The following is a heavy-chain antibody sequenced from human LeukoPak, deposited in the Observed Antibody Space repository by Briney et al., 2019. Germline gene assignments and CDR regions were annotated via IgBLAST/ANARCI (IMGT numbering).Heavy chain of an antibody. V-gene: IGHV3-7*03. CDR3: ARDRRSSCHDY. Sequence: GGSLRLSCAASGFTFGSYWMSWVRQAAGKGLEWVAKIKQDGSEKYYVDSVKGRFTISRDNAKNSLYLQMTGLRAEDTAVYYCARDRRSSCHDYWGQGTLVTGSS. CDR1: GFTFGSYW. CDR2: IKQDGSEK. D-gene: IGHD2-15*01. J-gene: IGHJ4*02.